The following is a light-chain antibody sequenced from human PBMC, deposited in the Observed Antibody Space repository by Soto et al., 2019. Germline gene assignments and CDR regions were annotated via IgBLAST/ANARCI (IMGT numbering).Light chain of an antibody. V-gene: IGLV2-14*01. CDR2: EVS. CDR3: FSYTTSSTLV. CDR1: SSDVGGYNY. J-gene: IGLJ3*02. Sequence: QSALTQPASVSGSPGQSITISCTGTSSDVGGYNYVSWYQQHPAKAPKLMIYEVSNRPSGVSHRFSGSKSSNTASLTISGLQAEDEAYYYCFSYTTSSTLVFGGGTKLTVL.